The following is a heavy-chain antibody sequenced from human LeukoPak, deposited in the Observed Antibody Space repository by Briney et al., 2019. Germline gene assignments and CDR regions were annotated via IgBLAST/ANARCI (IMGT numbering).Heavy chain of an antibody. D-gene: IGHD6-19*01. V-gene: IGHV3-11*04. CDR2: ISGSGSDI. CDR3: AREMLAAVAAQS. CDR1: GFSISDSY. J-gene: IGHJ5*02. Sequence: GGSLRLSCVVSGFSISDSYMTWIRQTPGKGLEWPAYISGSGSDIYFADSVKGRFTISRDNAKNSLYLQMNSLRAEDAAVYYCAREMLAAVAAQSWGQGTLVTVSS.